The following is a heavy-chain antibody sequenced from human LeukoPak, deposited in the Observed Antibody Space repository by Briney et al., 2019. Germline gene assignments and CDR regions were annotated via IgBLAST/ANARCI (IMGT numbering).Heavy chain of an antibody. CDR1: GFTFSSYA. D-gene: IGHD1-26*01. CDR3: ARDCGSYLPAYYFDY. V-gene: IGHV3-30-3*01. J-gene: IGHJ4*02. Sequence: GGSLRLSCAASGFTFSSYAMHWVRQAPGKGLEWVAVISYDGSNKYYADSVKGRFTISRDNSKNTLYLQMNSLRAEDTAVYYCARDCGSYLPAYYFDYWGQGTLVTVS. CDR2: ISYDGSNK.